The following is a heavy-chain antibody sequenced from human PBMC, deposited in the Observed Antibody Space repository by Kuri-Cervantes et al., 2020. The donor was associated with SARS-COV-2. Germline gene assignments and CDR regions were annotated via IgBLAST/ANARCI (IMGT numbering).Heavy chain of an antibody. D-gene: IGHD3-10*01. CDR1: GGSFSGYY. V-gene: IGHV4-34*01. J-gene: IGHJ3*02. CDR3: ARGLYLLWFGELLGGDAFDI. Sequence: SETLSLTRAVYGGSFSGYYWSWIRQPPGKGLEWIGEINHSGSTNYNPPLKSRVTISVDTSKNQFSLKLSSVTAADTAVYYCARGLYLLWFGELLGGDAFDIWGQGTMVTVSS. CDR2: INHSGST.